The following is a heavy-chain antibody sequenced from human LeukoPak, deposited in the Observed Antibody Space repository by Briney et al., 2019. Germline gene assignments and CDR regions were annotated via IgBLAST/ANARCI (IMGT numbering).Heavy chain of an antibody. Sequence: GASVKVSCKASGYTFTSYYMHWVRQAPGQGLEWMGIINPSGGSTSYAQKFQGRVTMTRDTSTSTVYMELSSLRSEDTAVYYCASIVVVAATQDAFDYWGQETLVTVSS. CDR2: INPSGGST. CDR3: ASIVVVAATQDAFDY. D-gene: IGHD2-15*01. CDR1: GYTFTSYY. J-gene: IGHJ4*02. V-gene: IGHV1-46*01.